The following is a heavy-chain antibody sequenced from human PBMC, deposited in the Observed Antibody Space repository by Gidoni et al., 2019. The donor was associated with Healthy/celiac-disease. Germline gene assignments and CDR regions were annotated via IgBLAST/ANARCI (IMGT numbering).Heavy chain of an antibody. J-gene: IGHJ4*02. Sequence: QVQLVESGGGVVQPGRSLSLSCAASGFTFSSYAMHWVRQAPGKGLEWVAVISYDGSNKYYADSVKGRFTISRDNSKNTLYLQMNSLRAEDTAVYYCARDREWELPKAGYFDYWGQGTLVTVSS. V-gene: IGHV3-30*01. CDR2: ISYDGSNK. D-gene: IGHD1-26*01. CDR1: GFTFSSYA. CDR3: ARDREWELPKAGYFDY.